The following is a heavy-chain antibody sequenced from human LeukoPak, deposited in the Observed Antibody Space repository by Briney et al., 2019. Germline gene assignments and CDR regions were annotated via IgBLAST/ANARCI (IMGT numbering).Heavy chain of an antibody. CDR1: RFIFSNYA. CDR3: AKAFMVRGVITPGY. J-gene: IGHJ4*02. D-gene: IGHD3-10*01. Sequence: GGSLRLSCAASRFIFSNYAMHWVRQAPGKGLDWVAVISYHGSDQYYADSVKGRFTISRDYSKNTLYLQMNSLRAEDTAVYYCAKAFMVRGVITPGYWGQGTLVTVSS. CDR2: ISYHGSDQ. V-gene: IGHV3-30*04.